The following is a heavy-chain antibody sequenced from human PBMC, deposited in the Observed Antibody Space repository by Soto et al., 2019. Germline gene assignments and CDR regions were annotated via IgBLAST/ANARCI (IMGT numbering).Heavy chain of an antibody. D-gene: IGHD2-15*01. J-gene: IGHJ4*02. CDR2: MNPSSGDS. Sequence: QVQLVQSGAEVKKPGASVKVSCEASGYPFTAFDINWVRQAAGQGLEWMGWMNPSSGDSAFAQRFQDRITMTRTTSISTAYMELSRLTSDDTAVYYWVRQPGGVATPGDDYWGQGTLVTVSS. CDR1: GYPFTAFD. V-gene: IGHV1-8*01. CDR3: VRQPGGVATPGDDY.